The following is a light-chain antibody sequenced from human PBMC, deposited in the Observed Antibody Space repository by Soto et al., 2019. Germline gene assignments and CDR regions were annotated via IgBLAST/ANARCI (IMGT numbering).Light chain of an antibody. CDR2: AAS. CDR1: QSISSW. Sequence: DIQMTQSPSTLSASVGDRVTITCRASQSISSWLAWYHQTPGRAPKLLIYAASSLHSGVPSRFSGTGSGTDFTLTISSLQPEDFATYYCQQTSQTPKTFGQGTKVDI. CDR3: QQTSQTPKT. V-gene: IGKV1-39*01. J-gene: IGKJ1*01.